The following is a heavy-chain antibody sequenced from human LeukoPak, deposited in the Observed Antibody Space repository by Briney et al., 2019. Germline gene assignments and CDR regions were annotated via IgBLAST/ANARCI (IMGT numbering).Heavy chain of an antibody. CDR1: GFTFDDYG. V-gene: IGHV3-20*04. J-gene: IGHJ1*01. D-gene: IGHD6-13*01. Sequence: GGSLRLSCAASGFTFDDYGMTWVRQAPGKGLEWVSDISWNGGSTYYANSVKGRFSISRDNAKNTLYVQMNSLRAEDTAVYYCAKTSQGRSWYGFWGGGT. CDR3: AKTSQGRSWYGF. CDR2: ISWNGGST.